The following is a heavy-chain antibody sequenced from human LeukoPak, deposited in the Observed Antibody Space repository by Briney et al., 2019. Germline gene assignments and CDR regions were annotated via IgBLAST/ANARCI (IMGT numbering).Heavy chain of an antibody. D-gene: IGHD6-19*01. CDR3: AKDLSGGWYPYYFDF. V-gene: IGHV3-23*01. Sequence: GGSLRLSCAASGFTFSNYAMNWVRQAPGKGLEWVPAISGSGAATFNADSVKGRFTISRDNSKNTLYLQMNSLRAEDTAVYYCAKDLSGGWYPYYFDFWGRGTLVTVSS. CDR2: ISGSGAAT. J-gene: IGHJ4*02. CDR1: GFTFSNYA.